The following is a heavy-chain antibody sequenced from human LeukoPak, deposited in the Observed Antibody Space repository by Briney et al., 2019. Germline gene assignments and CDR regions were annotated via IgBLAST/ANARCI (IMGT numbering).Heavy chain of an antibody. V-gene: IGHV4-34*01. J-gene: IGHJ4*02. CDR3: ARGNGLDHSIDIVVVVAAPYYFDY. Sequence: NPSETLSLTCAVYGGSFSGCYWSWIRQPPGKGLEWIGEINHSGSTNYNPSLKSRVTISVDTSKNQFSLKLSSVTAADTAVYYCARGNGLDHSIDIVVVVAAPYYFDYWGQGTLVTVSS. CDR1: GGSFSGCY. D-gene: IGHD2-15*01. CDR2: INHSGST.